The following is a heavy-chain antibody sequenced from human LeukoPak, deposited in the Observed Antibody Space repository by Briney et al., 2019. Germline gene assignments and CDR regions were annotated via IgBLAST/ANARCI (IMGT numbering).Heavy chain of an antibody. CDR3: ARDAYYYDSSGYYGMGYFDY. Sequence: PGRSLRLSCAASGFTFSSYAMHWVRQAPGKGLEWAAVISYDGSNKYYADSVKGRFTISRDNSKNTLYLQMNSLRAEDTAVYYCARDAYYYDSSGYYGMGYFDYWGQGTLVTVSS. CDR2: ISYDGSNK. V-gene: IGHV3-30*04. J-gene: IGHJ4*02. CDR1: GFTFSSYA. D-gene: IGHD3-22*01.